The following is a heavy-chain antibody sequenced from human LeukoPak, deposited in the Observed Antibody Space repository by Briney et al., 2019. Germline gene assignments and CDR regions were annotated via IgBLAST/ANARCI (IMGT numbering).Heavy chain of an antibody. CDR3: ARGLEWLTRRHTWFDP. J-gene: IGHJ5*02. CDR2: ISAYNGNT. CDR1: SYTFTNYA. Sequence: ASVKVSCKASSYTFTNYAFTWERQAPGQGLEWMGWISAYNGNTNYAQKLQGRVTMTTDTSTSTAYMELRSLRSDDTAVYYCARGLEWLTRRHTWFDPWGQGTLVTVSS. D-gene: IGHD3-3*01. V-gene: IGHV1-18*01.